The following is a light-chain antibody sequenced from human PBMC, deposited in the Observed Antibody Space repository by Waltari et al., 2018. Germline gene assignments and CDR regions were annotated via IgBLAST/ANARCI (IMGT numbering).Light chain of an antibody. J-gene: IGKJ5*01. CDR2: AAS. Sequence: DIQMTQSPSSLSASVGDRGTIPFRTSQDSSTWLAWYQHKPGKAPKLLIYAASSLQPGVPSRFSGSGSGTDFTLTISSLQPEDFAAYYCQQANSFPLTFGQGTRLEIK. V-gene: IGKV1-12*01. CDR3: QQANSFPLT. CDR1: QDSSTW.